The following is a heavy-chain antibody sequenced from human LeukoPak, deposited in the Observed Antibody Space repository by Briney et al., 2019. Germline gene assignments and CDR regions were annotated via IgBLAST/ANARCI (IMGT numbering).Heavy chain of an antibody. J-gene: IGHJ4*02. D-gene: IGHD2-8*02. V-gene: IGHV4-30-4*01. Sequence: SQTLSLTCTVSGGSIGSGDYYWSWIRQPPGKGLEWIGYIYYSGSTYYNPSLKTRVTISVDTSKNQFSLKLNSVTAADTAVYYCARTGGTIDYWGQGTLVTVSS. CDR3: ARTGGTIDY. CDR2: IYYSGST. CDR1: GGSIGSGDYY.